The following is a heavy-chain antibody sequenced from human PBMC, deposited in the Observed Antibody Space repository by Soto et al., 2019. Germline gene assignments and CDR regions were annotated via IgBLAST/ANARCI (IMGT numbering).Heavy chain of an antibody. V-gene: IGHV6-1*01. CDR3: VRERKYQLLSWYWFDP. Sequence: SQTLSLTCAISGDSVSSNSAAWNWIRQSPSRGLEWLGRAYYKSKWYNDYAESVKGRISIYADTSKNQFSLQLHSVTLEDTAVYYCVRERKYQLLSWYWFDPWGQGTLVTVSS. CDR1: GDSVSSNSAA. J-gene: IGHJ5*02. D-gene: IGHD2-2*01. CDR2: AYYKSKWYN.